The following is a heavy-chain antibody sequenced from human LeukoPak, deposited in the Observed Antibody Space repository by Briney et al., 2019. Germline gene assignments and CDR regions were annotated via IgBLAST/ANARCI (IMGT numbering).Heavy chain of an antibody. D-gene: IGHD5-12*01. CDR3: ASAYSGYSPYYYYGMDV. CDR2: IIPIFGTA. J-gene: IGHJ6*02. V-gene: IGHV1-69*13. CDR1: GGTFSSYA. Sequence: SVKVSCKASGGTFSSYAISWVRQAPGQGLEWMGGIIPIFGTANYAQKFQGRVTITVDESTSTAYMELSSLRSEDTAVYYCASAYSGYSPYYYYGMDVWGQGTTVTVSS.